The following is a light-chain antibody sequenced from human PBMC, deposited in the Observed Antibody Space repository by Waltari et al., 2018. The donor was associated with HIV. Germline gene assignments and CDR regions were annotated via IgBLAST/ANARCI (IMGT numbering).Light chain of an antibody. J-gene: IGKJ2*01. V-gene: IGKV3-20*01. Sequence: EIVLTQSPGTLSLSPGARATLSCRASQSVSSSYLAWYQQKPGQAPRLLIYGASSRATGIPDRFSGSGSGTDFTLTISRLEPEDFAVYYGQQYGSSPWYTFGQGTKLEIK. CDR3: QQYGSSPWYT. CDR2: GAS. CDR1: QSVSSSY.